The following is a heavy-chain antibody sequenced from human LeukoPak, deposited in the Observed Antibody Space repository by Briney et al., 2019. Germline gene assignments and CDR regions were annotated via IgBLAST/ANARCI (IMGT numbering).Heavy chain of an antibody. CDR2: IIPIFGTA. Sequence: GASVKVSCKASGGTFSSYAISWVRQAPGQGLEWMGGIIPIFGTANYAQKFQGRVAITADESTSTAYMELSSLRSEDTAVYYCARDAVDTAMVGWGQGTLVTVSS. J-gene: IGHJ4*02. D-gene: IGHD5-18*01. V-gene: IGHV1-69*13. CDR1: GGTFSSYA. CDR3: ARDAVDTAMVG.